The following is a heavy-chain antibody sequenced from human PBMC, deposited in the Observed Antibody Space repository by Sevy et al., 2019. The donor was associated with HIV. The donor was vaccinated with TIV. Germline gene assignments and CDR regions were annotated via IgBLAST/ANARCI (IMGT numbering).Heavy chain of an antibody. V-gene: IGHV3-30-3*01. CDR1: GFTFSSYA. CDR3: ARGGPGYCSGGSCLRYGMDV. D-gene: IGHD2-15*01. CDR2: ISYDGSNK. J-gene: IGHJ6*02. Sequence: GGSLRLSCAASGFTFSSYAMHWVRQAPGKGLEWVAVISYDGSNKYYADSVKGRFTIPRDNSKNTLYLKMNSLRAEDTAVYYCARGGPGYCSGGSCLRYGMDVWGQGTTVTVSS.